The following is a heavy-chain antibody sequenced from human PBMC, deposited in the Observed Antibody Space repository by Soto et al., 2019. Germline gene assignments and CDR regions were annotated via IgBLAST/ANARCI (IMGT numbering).Heavy chain of an antibody. D-gene: IGHD2-8*01. CDR3: ARENGHPGHNYAMDV. Sequence: PGGCMRLSFAAAGFRVRAYYMCWMRQAQGKGLEWVSYISFNGDVTRYSDSVEGRFTVSRDNAKKSLYLQMNSLRVEDTAVYYCARENGHPGHNYAMDVWGQGTTVTVSS. V-gene: IGHV3-11*01. CDR2: ISFNGDVT. CDR1: GFRVRAYY. J-gene: IGHJ6*02.